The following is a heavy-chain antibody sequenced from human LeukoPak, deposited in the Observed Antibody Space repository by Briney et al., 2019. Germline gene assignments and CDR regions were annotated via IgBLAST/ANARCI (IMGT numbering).Heavy chain of an antibody. CDR3: ARHTYCGGDCYSPNWFDP. D-gene: IGHD2-21*02. V-gene: IGHV4-59*08. CDR1: GGSISSYY. CDR2: IYYSGST. J-gene: IGHJ5*02. Sequence: SETLSLTCTVSGGSISSYYWSWIRQPPGKGLEWIGYIYYSGSTNYNPSLKSRVTISVDTFKNQFSLKLSSVTAADTAVYYCARHTYCGGDCYSPNWFDPWGQGTLVTVSS.